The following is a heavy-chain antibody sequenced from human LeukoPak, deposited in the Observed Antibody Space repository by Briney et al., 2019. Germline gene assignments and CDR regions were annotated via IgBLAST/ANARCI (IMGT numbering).Heavy chain of an antibody. D-gene: IGHD2-8*01. CDR2: ISSNGGAT. J-gene: IGHJ4*02. V-gene: IGHV3-64*02. CDR1: GFTFSTYA. CDR3: ARRPSNVYYYVDY. Sequence: GGSLSLSCAASGFTFSTYAMHWVRQAPGKGLEYVAAISSNGGATDYADPVKGRFTISRDNSKNTLYLKMGRMSTEDMAVYYCARRPSNVYYYVDYWGQGTLVTVSS.